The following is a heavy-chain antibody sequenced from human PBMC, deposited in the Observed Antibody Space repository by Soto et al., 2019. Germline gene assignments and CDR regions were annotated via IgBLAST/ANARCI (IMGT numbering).Heavy chain of an antibody. J-gene: IGHJ6*02. Sequence: SETLSLTCTVSGGSVSSGSYYWGWIRQPPGKGLEWIGYIYYSGSTNYNPSLKSRVTISVDTSKNQFSLKLSSVTAADTAVYYCARDLEVGATRYYYYGMDVWGQGTTVTVSS. V-gene: IGHV4-61*01. CDR2: IYYSGST. D-gene: IGHD1-26*01. CDR3: ARDLEVGATRYYYYGMDV. CDR1: GGSVSSGSYY.